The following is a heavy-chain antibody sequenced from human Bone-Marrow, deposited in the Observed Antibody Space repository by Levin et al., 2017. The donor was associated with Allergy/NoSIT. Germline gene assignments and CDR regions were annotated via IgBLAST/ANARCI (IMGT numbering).Heavy chain of an antibody. CDR2: IKQDGSEQ. V-gene: IGHV3-7*01. J-gene: IGHJ4*02. CDR1: GFTFSSYS. Sequence: PGGSLRLSCAASGFTFSSYSMNWVRQAPGKGLEWVANIKQDGSEQYYVDSVKGRFTISRDNAKNSLYLQMDSLRAEDTAVYYCARGSNRLTYWGQGTLVTVSS. D-gene: IGHD6-19*01. CDR3: ARGSNRLTY.